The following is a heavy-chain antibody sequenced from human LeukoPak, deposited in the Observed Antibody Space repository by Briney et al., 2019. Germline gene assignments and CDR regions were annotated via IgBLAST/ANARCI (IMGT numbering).Heavy chain of an antibody. Sequence: GGSLRLSCAASGFILSNHWMTWVRQAPGKGPEWVANMNKDGSEKYYVGSVEGRFTISRDTAKNSLYLQMNNLRAEDTALYYCARNNDMDVWGQGTTVIVSS. J-gene: IGHJ6*02. CDR2: MNKDGSEK. V-gene: IGHV3-7*03. CDR3: ARNNDMDV. CDR1: GFILSNHW. D-gene: IGHD1/OR15-1a*01.